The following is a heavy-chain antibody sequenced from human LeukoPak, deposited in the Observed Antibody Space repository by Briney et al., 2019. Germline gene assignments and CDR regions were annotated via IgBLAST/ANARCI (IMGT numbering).Heavy chain of an antibody. CDR1: GFSFNGHW. D-gene: IGHD5-24*01. CDR2: ISPTGSTT. J-gene: IGHJ4*02. Sequence: GGSLRLSCTASGFSFNGHWMHWARQLPGKGLVWVSRISPTGSTTSYADSVKGRFTISRDNAKNTLYVQMNSLRAGDTAVYYCARDGGDGYNYLDYWGQGTLVTVSS. CDR3: ARDGGDGYNYLDY. V-gene: IGHV3-74*01.